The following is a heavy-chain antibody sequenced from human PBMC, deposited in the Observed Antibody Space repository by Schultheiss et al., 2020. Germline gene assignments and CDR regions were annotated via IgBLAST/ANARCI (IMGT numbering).Heavy chain of an antibody. D-gene: IGHD2-15*01. J-gene: IGHJ2*01. CDR3: ARANSRYCSGGSCYSVGWYFDL. Sequence: GGSLRLSCAASGFTFSSYSMNWVRQAPGKGLEWVSSISSSSSYIYYADSVKGRFTISRHNSKNTLYLQMNSLRPEDTAVYYCARANSRYCSGGSCYSVGWYFDLWGRGTLVTVSS. CDR1: GFTFSSYS. CDR2: ISSSSSYI. V-gene: IGHV3-21*04.